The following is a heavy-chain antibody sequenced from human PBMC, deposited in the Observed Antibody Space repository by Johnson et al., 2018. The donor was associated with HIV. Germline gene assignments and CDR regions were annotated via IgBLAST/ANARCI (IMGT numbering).Heavy chain of an antibody. Sequence: QVQLVESGGGVVQPGRSLRLSCAASGFTFSSYAMHWVRQAPGKGLEWVAVISYDGSNKYYADSVKGRFTISRDNSKNTLYLQMNSLRVEDTAVYYCGRPGNFDIWGLGTMVTVSS. CDR1: GFTFSSYA. V-gene: IGHV3-30-3*01. D-gene: IGHD4-23*01. J-gene: IGHJ3*02. CDR2: ISYDGSNK. CDR3: GRPGNFDI.